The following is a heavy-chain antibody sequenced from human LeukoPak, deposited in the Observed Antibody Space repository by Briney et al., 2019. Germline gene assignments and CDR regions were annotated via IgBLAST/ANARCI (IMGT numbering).Heavy chain of an antibody. D-gene: IGHD3-10*01. CDR3: ARSLWFGESYY. CDR1: GFTFSSYW. V-gene: IGHV3-7*04. CDR2: IKQDGSEK. Sequence: GGSLRLSCAASGFTFSSYWMSWVRQAPGEGLEWVANIKQDGSEKYYVDSVKGRFTISRDNAKNSLYLQMNSLRAEDTAVYYCARSLWFGESYYWGQGTLVTVSS. J-gene: IGHJ4*02.